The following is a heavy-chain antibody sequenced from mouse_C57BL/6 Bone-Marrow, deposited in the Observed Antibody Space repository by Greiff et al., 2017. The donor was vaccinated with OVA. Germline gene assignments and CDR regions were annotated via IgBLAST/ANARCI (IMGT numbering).Heavy chain of an antibody. CDR3: ARRGNYGWYFDV. CDR1: GFTFSDYY. V-gene: IGHV5-12*01. D-gene: IGHD2-1*01. Sequence: DVKLVESGGGLVQPGGSLKLSCAASGFTFSDYYMSWVRQTPEKRLEWVAYISNGGGSTYYPDTVKGRFTISRDNAKNTLYLQMSRLKSEDTAMYYCARRGNYGWYFDVWGTGTTVTVSS. CDR2: ISNGGGST. J-gene: IGHJ1*03.